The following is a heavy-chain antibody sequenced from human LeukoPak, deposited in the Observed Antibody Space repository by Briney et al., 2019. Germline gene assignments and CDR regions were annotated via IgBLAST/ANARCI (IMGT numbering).Heavy chain of an antibody. D-gene: IGHD6-19*01. CDR3: ARGGTAVARGEY. CDR1: GFTFSSYS. Sequence: GGSLRLSCAASGFTFSSYSMNWVRQAPGKGLEWVSYISNSGSTTYYADSVKGRFTISRDNAKNSLYLQMYSLRVEDTAVYYCARGGTAVARGEYWGQGTLVTVSS. J-gene: IGHJ4*02. CDR2: ISNSGSTT. V-gene: IGHV3-48*01.